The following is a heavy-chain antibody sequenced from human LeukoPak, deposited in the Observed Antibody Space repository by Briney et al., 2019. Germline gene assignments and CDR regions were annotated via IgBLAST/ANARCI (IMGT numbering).Heavy chain of an antibody. Sequence: GGSLRLSCAASGFTFSSYGMHWVRQAPGKGLEWVAVISDDGSNKYYADSVKGRFTISRDNSKNTLDLQMNSRRADDRDVYYCARDVGYDSSGYYPYYFDYWGQGTLGTVSS. CDR1: GFTFSSYG. D-gene: IGHD3-22*01. J-gene: IGHJ4*02. CDR2: ISDDGSNK. V-gene: IGHV3-30*03. CDR3: ARDVGYDSSGYYPYYFDY.